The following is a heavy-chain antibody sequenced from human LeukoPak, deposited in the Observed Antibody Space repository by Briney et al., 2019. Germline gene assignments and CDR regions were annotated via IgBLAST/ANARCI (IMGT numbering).Heavy chain of an antibody. V-gene: IGHV5-51*01. D-gene: IGHD5-18*01. CDR2: IHPGDSDT. Sequence: GESLQISSKGSGYSFTSYWIGWVRQMPGKGLEWMGIIHPGDSDTRYSPSFQGQVTMSADESITTAYLQWSSLKASDSAMYYCARGGRYRYGSSDYWGQGTLVTVSS. J-gene: IGHJ4*02. CDR1: GYSFTSYW. CDR3: ARGGRYRYGSSDY.